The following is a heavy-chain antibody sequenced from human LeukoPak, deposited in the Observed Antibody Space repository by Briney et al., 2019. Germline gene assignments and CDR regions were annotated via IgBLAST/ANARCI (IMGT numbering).Heavy chain of an antibody. J-gene: IGHJ4*02. V-gene: IGHV3-23*01. CDR3: AKASNTWNYFDY. Sequence: GGSLRLSCVASGFTFSSFAMSWVRQAPGKGLEWVSAISGSGGSTYYADSVKGRFTISRDNSKNTLSLQMNSLRAEDTAIYYCAKASNTWNYFDYWGQGTLVTVSS. D-gene: IGHD1-1*01. CDR2: ISGSGGST. CDR1: GFTFSSFA.